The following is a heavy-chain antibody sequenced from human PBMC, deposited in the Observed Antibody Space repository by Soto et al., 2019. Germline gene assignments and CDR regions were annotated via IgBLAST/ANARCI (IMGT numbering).Heavy chain of an antibody. CDR1: GFSVSSYY. J-gene: IGHJ4*02. Sequence: EVQLVESGGGLVQPEGSLRLSCAASGFSVSSYYMNWVRQAPGKGLEWISVIHASGNTYYADSVKGRFTISRDNSENTVYLQMNSLRAEDTAVYYCTRINYGVAAYLDYWGRGTLVTVSS. CDR3: TRINYGVAAYLDY. CDR2: IHASGNT. D-gene: IGHD4-17*01. V-gene: IGHV3-66*01.